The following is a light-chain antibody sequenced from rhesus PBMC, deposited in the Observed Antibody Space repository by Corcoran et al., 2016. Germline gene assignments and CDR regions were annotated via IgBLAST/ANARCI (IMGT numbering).Light chain of an antibody. CDR1: QSVSSY. CDR3: QQYSNWPRT. V-gene: IGKV3S9*01. CDR2: GAS. J-gene: IGKJ1*01. Sequence: EIVMTQSPATLSLSPGERATLSCRASQSVSSYVAWYQQKPEQAPRLLIYGASSRATGIPDRFSGSGSGTDFTLTISSLEPEDVAGYYCQQYSNWPRTCGQGTKVEIK.